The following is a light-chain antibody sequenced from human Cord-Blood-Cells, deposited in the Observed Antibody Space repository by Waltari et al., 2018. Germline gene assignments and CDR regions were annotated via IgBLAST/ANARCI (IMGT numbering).Light chain of an antibody. CDR2: GAS. V-gene: IGKV3-20*01. CDR3: QQYGSSLFT. J-gene: IGKJ3*01. CDR1: QSVSSSY. Sequence: EIVLTQSPGTLSLSPGERARLSCRASQSVSSSYLAWYQQKPGQAPRLLIYGASSRATGIPDRCSGSGSGTDFTLTISRLEPEDFAVYYCQQYGSSLFTFGPGTKVDIK.